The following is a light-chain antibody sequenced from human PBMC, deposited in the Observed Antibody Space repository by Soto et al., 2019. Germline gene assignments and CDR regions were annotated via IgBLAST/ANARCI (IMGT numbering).Light chain of an antibody. J-gene: IGKJ1*01. V-gene: IGKV3-11*01. CDR3: QQRSNEWT. CDR2: DAS. Sequence: EIVLTQSPATLSLSPGERATLSCRASQSVSSYLAWYQQKPGQAPRLLIYDASNRATGIPARFSGSGSGTDFTLTISSLEPEDFAVYYCQQRSNEWTFGQGTKVEIK. CDR1: QSVSSY.